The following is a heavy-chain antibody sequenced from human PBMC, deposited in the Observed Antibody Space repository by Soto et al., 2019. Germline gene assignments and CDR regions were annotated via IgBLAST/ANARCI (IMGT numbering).Heavy chain of an antibody. D-gene: IGHD3-22*01. V-gene: IGHV3-48*03. Sequence: GGALRLSCTDSGFTFSSYEMTWVRQAPGKGLEWVSYISTSATTIDYADSVKGRFTISRDNAKNSPYLQMNSLRAEDTAVYYCARVNFHSSGPNFDYWGQGTLVTVSS. CDR3: ARVNFHSSGPNFDY. CDR1: GFTFSSYE. CDR2: ISTSATTI. J-gene: IGHJ4*02.